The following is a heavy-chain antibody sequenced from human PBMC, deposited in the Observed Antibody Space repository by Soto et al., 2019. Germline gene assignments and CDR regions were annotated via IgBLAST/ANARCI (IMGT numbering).Heavy chain of an antibody. V-gene: IGHV1-69*01. CDR3: ARGGGYCGGDCDHPPEY. Sequence: QVQLVQSGAEVKKPGSSVKVSCKASGGTFSSYAISWVRQAPGQGLEWMGGIIPIFGTANYAKKFQGRVRITEDESTSTAYMELSSLRTEDTAVYYCARGGGYCGGDCDHPPEYWGQGTLGTV. CDR1: GGTFSSYA. D-gene: IGHD2-21*02. J-gene: IGHJ4*02. CDR2: IIPIFGTA.